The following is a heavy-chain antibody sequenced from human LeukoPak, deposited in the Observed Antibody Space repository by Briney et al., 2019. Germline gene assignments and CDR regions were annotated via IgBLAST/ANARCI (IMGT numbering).Heavy chain of an antibody. CDR3: ARDGRGSGSYYSDY. V-gene: IGHV3-20*01. CDR1: GFTFDDYG. CDR2: INRNGGST. D-gene: IGHD1-26*01. Sequence: GGSLRLSCEASGFTFDDYGMSWVRQGPGKGLEWVAGINRNGGSTSYADSVKGRFTISRDDAKKPLYLHMNSLRAEDTALYHCARDGRGSGSYYSDYWGQGTLVTVSS. J-gene: IGHJ4*02.